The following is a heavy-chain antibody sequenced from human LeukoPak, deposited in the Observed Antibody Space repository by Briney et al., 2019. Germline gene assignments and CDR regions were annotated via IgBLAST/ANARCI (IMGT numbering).Heavy chain of an antibody. J-gene: IGHJ6*03. V-gene: IGHV4-61*02. CDR3: AGDWGQLHMDV. Sequence: SETLSLTCTVSGGSISSGSYYWSWIRQPAGKGLEWIGRIYTSGSTNYNPSLKSRVTISVDTSKNQFSLKLSSVTAADTAVYYCAGDWGQLHMDVWGKGTTVTVSS. CDR1: GGSISSGSYY. D-gene: IGHD3-16*01. CDR2: IYTSGST.